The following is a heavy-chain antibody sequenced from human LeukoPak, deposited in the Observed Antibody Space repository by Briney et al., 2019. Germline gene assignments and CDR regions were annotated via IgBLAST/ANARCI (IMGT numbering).Heavy chain of an antibody. J-gene: IGHJ3*02. D-gene: IGHD1-26*01. Sequence: SETLSLTCTVSGGSIRSYYWSWIRQPPGKGLEWIGNIYDRRSTSYNPSLKSRVTISVDMSKSQFSLKLTSVTAADTAVYYCAKDLGWELRGDDAFDIWGQGTMVTVSS. CDR1: GGSIRSYY. CDR2: IYDRRST. V-gene: IGHV4-59*12. CDR3: AKDLGWELRGDDAFDI.